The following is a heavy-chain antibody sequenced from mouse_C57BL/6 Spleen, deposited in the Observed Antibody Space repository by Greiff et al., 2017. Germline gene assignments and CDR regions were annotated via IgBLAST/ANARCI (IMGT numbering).Heavy chain of an antibody. J-gene: IGHJ4*01. V-gene: IGHV1-64*01. CDR1: GYTFTSYW. CDR3: ARVGSTMVTTAYAMDY. D-gene: IGHD2-2*01. CDR2: IHPNSGST. Sequence: QVQLKQPGAELVKPGASVKLSCKASGYTFTSYWMHWVKQRPGQGLEWIGMIHPNSGSTNYNEKFKSKATLTVDKSSSTAYMQLSSLTSEDSAVYYCARVGSTMVTTAYAMDYWGQGTSVTVSS.